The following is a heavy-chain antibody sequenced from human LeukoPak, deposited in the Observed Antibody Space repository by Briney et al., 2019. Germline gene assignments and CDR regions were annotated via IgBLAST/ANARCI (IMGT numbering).Heavy chain of an antibody. V-gene: IGHV3-21*01. Sequence: GGSLRLSCAASGFTFSSYSMNRVRQAPGKGLEWVSSISSSSSYIYYADSVKGRFTISRDNAKNSLYLQMNSLRAEDTAVYYCARGPKGFFDYWGQGTLVTVSS. CDR3: ARGPKGFFDY. CDR1: GFTFSSYS. J-gene: IGHJ4*02. CDR2: ISSSSSYI.